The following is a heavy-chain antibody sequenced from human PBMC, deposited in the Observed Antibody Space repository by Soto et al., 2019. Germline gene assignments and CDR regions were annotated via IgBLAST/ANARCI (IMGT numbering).Heavy chain of an antibody. Sequence: EVQLLESGGGLIQPGGSLRLSCAVSGFTFSNYAMSWVRQAPGKGLEWVSTISVGGSAFYADSVKGRFTISRDNSKNTLFLQMNSLRAEDTARYHCAKRAPDTYYFDYWGQGTLVTVS. CDR3: AKRAPDTYYFDY. V-gene: IGHV3-23*01. J-gene: IGHJ4*02. CDR1: GFTFSNYA. D-gene: IGHD2-2*02. CDR2: ISVGGSA.